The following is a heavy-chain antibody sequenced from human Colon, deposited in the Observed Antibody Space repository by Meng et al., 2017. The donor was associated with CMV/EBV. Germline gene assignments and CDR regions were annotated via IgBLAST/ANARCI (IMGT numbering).Heavy chain of an antibody. CDR2: IYFSGTS. CDR3: ARSLSRYYFAMDV. Sequence: GSLRLSCTVSGASITSSTYYWTWIRQPPGKGLEWIGSIYFSGTSFYKSSLTSQVTISIDTSKSQFSLKVNSVTAADTAVYYCARSLSRYYFAMDVWGHGTTVTVSS. D-gene: IGHD3-16*01. J-gene: IGHJ6*02. CDR1: GASITSSTYY. V-gene: IGHV4-39*01.